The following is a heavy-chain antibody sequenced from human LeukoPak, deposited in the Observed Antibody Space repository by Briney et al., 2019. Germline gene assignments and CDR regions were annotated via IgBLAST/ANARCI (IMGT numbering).Heavy chain of an antibody. J-gene: IGHJ3*02. CDR3: ARETDEQDAIDI. CDR1: GGSICGYY. CDR2: IYTSGST. Sequence: SETLSLTCTVAGGSICGYYWSWVRQPAGKGLEWIWCIYTSGSTNYSPCPKSGVTMSVKTSRNEFSLKLSSVTAPDTAVYYCARETDEQDAIDIWGQGAMVTVSS. D-gene: IGHD1/OR15-1a*01. V-gene: IGHV4-4*07.